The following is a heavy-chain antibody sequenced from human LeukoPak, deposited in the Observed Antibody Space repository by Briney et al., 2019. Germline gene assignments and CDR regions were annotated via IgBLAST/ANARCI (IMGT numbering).Heavy chain of an antibody. CDR1: GFTFSSYW. D-gene: IGHD1-7*01. V-gene: IGHV3-48*01. J-gene: IGHJ3*02. CDR3: ARAWRLELRTFDI. Sequence: GGSLRLSCAASGFTFSSYWMSWVRQAPGKGLEWVSYISSSSSTIYYADSVKGRFTISRDNAKNSLYLQMNSLRAEDTAVYYCARAWRLELRTFDIWGQGTMVTVSS. CDR2: ISSSSSTI.